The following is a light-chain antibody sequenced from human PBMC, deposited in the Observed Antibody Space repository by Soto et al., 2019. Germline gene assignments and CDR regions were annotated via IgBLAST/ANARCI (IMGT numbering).Light chain of an antibody. V-gene: IGKV3-15*01. CDR2: GAS. CDR1: QSVSSN. J-gene: IGKJ1*01. Sequence: EIVMTQSPATLSVSPGERATLSCRASQSVSSNLAWYQQQPGQGPRLLIYGASTSATGIPARFSCSGSGTEFTLTTIRLQSEDVAVYYCQQYNKWPQVTFGQGTKVEIK. CDR3: QQYNKWPQVT.